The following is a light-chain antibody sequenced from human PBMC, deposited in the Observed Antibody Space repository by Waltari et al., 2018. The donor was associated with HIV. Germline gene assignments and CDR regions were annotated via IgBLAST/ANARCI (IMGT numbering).Light chain of an antibody. CDR2: WAS. V-gene: IGKV4-1*01. J-gene: IGKJ4*01. Sequence: DIVMTQSPDSLAVSLGEGATITCKSSQTILYNSNNKSYLAWYQQRPGQPPKLLIYWASTRESGVPDRFSGSGSGTDFTLTISSLQAEDVAVYYCQQYYSTPLTFGGGTKVEIK. CDR1: QTILYNSNNKSY. CDR3: QQYYSTPLT.